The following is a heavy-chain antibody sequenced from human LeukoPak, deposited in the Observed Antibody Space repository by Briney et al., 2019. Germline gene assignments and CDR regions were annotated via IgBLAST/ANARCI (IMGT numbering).Heavy chain of an antibody. D-gene: IGHD3-22*01. V-gene: IGHV3-53*01. CDR1: GFTVSSNY. Sequence: TGGSLRLSCAASGFTVSSNYMSWVRQAPGKGLEWVSVIYSGGSTYYADSVKGRFTISRDNSKNTLYLQMNSLRAEDTAVYYCAKDRMIVVVSYYFDYWGQGTLVTVSS. J-gene: IGHJ4*02. CDR3: AKDRMIVVVSYYFDY. CDR2: IYSGGST.